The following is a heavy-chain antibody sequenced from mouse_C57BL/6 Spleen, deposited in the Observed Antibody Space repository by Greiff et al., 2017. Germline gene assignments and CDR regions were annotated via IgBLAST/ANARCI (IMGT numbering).Heavy chain of an antibody. CDR3: ARCLYYDYDGFAY. J-gene: IGHJ3*01. CDR1: GYTFTSYW. D-gene: IGHD2-4*01. CDR2: IYPGSGST. V-gene: IGHV1-55*01. Sequence: QVQLQQPGAELVKPGASVKMSCKASGYTFTSYWITWVKQRPGQGLEWIGDIYPGSGSTNYNEKFKSKATLTVDTSSSTAYMQLSSLTSEDSAVYDCARCLYYDYDGFAYWGQGTLVTVSA.